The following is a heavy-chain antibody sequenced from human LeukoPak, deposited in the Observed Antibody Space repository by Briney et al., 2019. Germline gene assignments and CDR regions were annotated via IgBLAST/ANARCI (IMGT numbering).Heavy chain of an antibody. V-gene: IGHV3-53*01. J-gene: IGHJ3*01. CDR2: IYSDASGGST. CDR3: AKGRWGLTINNFDL. D-gene: IGHD7-27*01. CDR1: GFTFSTNS. Sequence: GGSLRLSCAASGFTFSTNSMTWVRQAPGKGLEWVSLIYSDASGGSTYYGDSVKGRFTISRDSSKNTLYLQMNSLGGEDTALYYCAKGRWGLTINNFDLWGQGTMVTVSS.